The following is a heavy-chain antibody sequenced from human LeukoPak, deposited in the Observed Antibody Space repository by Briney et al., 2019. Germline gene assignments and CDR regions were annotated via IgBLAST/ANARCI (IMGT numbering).Heavy chain of an antibody. CDR1: GFIFSSYA. J-gene: IGHJ6*02. V-gene: IGHV3-30-3*01. Sequence: PGRSLRLSCAASGFIFSSYAMHWVRQAPGKGLEWVAVISYDGSNKYYADSVKGRFTISRDNSKNTLYLQMNSLRAEDTAVYYCARARGKKGEPSWDPFMDVWGQGTTVTVSS. CDR2: ISYDGSNK. D-gene: IGHD1-14*01. CDR3: ARARGKKGEPSWDPFMDV.